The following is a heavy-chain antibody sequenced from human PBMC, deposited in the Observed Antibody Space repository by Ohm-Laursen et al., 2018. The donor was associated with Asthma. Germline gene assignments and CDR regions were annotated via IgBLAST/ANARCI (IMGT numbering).Heavy chain of an antibody. V-gene: IGHV3-9*01. CDR3: ARDSQDMVTTEGLYFGMDV. J-gene: IGHJ6*02. CDR1: GFIFDDYA. CDR2: ISWNSGTI. D-gene: IGHD5-12*01. Sequence: SLRFSGAASGFIFDDYAMHWVRQVPGKGLEWVSGISWNSGTIVQADSVKGRFTISRDNAKNSLYLQMNSLRAEDTALYYCARDSQDMVTTEGLYFGMDVWGQGTTVTVSS.